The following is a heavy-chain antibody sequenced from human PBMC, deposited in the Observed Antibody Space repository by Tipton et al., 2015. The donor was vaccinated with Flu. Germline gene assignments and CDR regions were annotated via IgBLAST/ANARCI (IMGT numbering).Heavy chain of an antibody. CDR3: ARHLGQSGYYFDY. J-gene: IGHJ4*02. V-gene: IGHV4-61*02. D-gene: IGHD1-26*01. CDR1: GGSISSGSYY. CDR2: VHTGGTT. Sequence: TLSLTCTVSGGSISSGSYYWGWIRQPAGKGLEWIGRVHTGGTTTYNPSLKSRVTISVDTSKNQFSLKLSSVTAADTAVYYCARHLGQSGYYFDYWGQGTLVTVSS.